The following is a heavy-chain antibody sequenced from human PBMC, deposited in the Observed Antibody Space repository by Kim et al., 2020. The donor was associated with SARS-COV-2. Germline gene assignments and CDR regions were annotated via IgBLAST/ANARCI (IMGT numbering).Heavy chain of an antibody. J-gene: IGHJ4*02. CDR1: GFSLSTSGVG. D-gene: IGHD3-10*01. Sequence: SGPTLVNPTQTLTLTCTFSGFSLSTSGVGVGWIRQPPGKALEWLALIYWDDNKYYSPSLKSRLTITKDTSKNQVVLTMTNMDPVDTATYYCAHREGSRNYYNAWFDFWGQGNLVTVSS. CDR3: AHREGSRNYYNAWFDF. V-gene: IGHV2-5*02. CDR2: IYWDDNK.